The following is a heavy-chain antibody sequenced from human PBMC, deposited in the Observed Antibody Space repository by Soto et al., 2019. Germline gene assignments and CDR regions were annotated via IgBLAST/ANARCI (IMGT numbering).Heavy chain of an antibody. Sequence: ASVKVSCKASGYTFTSYGISWVRQAPGQGLEWMGWINANSGGTNYAQKFQGWVTMTRDTSISTAYMELSRLRSDDTAVYYCARGDLYIWGSYRPPHDAFDIWGQGTMVTVSS. D-gene: IGHD3-16*02. CDR2: INANSGGT. CDR3: ARGDLYIWGSYRPPHDAFDI. V-gene: IGHV1-2*04. CDR1: GYTFTSYG. J-gene: IGHJ3*02.